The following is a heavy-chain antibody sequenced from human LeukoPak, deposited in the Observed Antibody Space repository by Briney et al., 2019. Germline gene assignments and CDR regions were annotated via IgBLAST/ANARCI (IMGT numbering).Heavy chain of an antibody. Sequence: ASVTVSCKASGYTFTSYGISWVRQAPGQGLEWMGWISAYNGNTNYAQKLQGRVTMTTDTSTSTAYMELRSLRSDDTAVYYCARDLDPRAMDNTGSVYWGQGTLVTVSS. CDR3: ARDLDPRAMDNTGSVY. V-gene: IGHV1-18*01. D-gene: IGHD5-18*01. CDR2: ISAYNGNT. J-gene: IGHJ4*02. CDR1: GYTFTSYG.